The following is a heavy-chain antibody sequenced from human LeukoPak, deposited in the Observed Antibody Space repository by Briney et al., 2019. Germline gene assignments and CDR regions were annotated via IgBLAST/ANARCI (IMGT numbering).Heavy chain of an antibody. V-gene: IGHV4-34*01. Sequence: PSETLSLICAVYGGSFSGYYWSWIRQPPGKGLEWIGEINHSGSTNYNPSLKSRVTISVDTSKNQFSLKLSSVTAADTAVYYCARGGEDIVVVPAALNFDYWGQGTLVTVSS. D-gene: IGHD2-2*01. CDR2: INHSGST. CDR1: GGSFSGYY. J-gene: IGHJ4*02. CDR3: ARGGEDIVVVPAALNFDY.